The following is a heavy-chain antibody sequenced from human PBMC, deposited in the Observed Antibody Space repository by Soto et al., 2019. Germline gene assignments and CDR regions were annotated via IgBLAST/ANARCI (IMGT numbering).Heavy chain of an antibody. CDR2: IIPILGIA. D-gene: IGHD2-15*01. CDR3: ARSLAAKEAPYYYFYYMDV. J-gene: IGHJ6*03. CDR1: GGTFSSYT. Sequence: ASVKVSCKASGGTFSSYTISWVRQAPGQGLEWMGRIIPILGIANYAQKFQGRVTITADKSTSTAYMELSSLRSEDTAVYFCARSLAAKEAPYYYFYYMDVWGKGTTVTVSS. V-gene: IGHV1-69*02.